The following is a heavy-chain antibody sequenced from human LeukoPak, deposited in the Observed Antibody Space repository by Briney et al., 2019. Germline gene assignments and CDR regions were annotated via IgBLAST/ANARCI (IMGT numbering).Heavy chain of an antibody. CDR1: GFTFDDYA. CDR3: AKGVGYSSSSPYFDY. Sequence: GGSLRLSCAASGFTFDDYAMHWVRQAPGKGLEWVSGISWNSGSIGYADSVKGRFTISRDNAKNSLYLQMNSLRAEDMALYYCAKGVGYSSSSPYFDYWGQGTLVTVSS. CDR2: ISWNSGSI. D-gene: IGHD6-6*01. J-gene: IGHJ4*02. V-gene: IGHV3-9*03.